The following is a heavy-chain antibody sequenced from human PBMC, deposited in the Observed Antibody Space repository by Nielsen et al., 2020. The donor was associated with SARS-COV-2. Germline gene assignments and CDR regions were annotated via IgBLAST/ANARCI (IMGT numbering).Heavy chain of an antibody. CDR2: IYFSGRT. V-gene: IGHV4-31*03. CDR1: GGSISSGGYY. CDR3: ARESSGYDHYNYGMDV. J-gene: IGHJ6*02. D-gene: IGHD5-12*01. Sequence: TLSLTCTVSGGSISSGGYYWSWIRHHPGKGLEWIGYIYFSGRTCYNPSLKSRITISVDTSKNQFSLSLRSVTAADTAVYYCARESSGYDHYNYGMDVWGQGTTVTVSS.